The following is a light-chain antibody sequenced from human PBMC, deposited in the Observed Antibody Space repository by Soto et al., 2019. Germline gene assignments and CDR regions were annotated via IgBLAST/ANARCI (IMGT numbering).Light chain of an antibody. Sequence: QTVVTQEPWFSVSPGGTVTLTCGLSSGSVSTSYYPSWYQQTPGQAPRTLIYSTNTRSSGVPDRFSGSILGNKAALTITGAQADDESDYYCVLYMGSGISNWVFGGGTKLTVL. CDR3: VLYMGSGISNWV. CDR1: SGSVSTSYY. V-gene: IGLV8-61*01. J-gene: IGLJ3*02. CDR2: STN.